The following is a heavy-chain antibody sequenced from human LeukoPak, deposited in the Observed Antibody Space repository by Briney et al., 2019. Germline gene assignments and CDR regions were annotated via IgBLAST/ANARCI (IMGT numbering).Heavy chain of an antibody. CDR2: ISGSGGST. J-gene: IGHJ4*02. CDR1: RFTFSRYA. D-gene: IGHD3-22*01. CDR3: AKNPQYYYDSSGFFEY. V-gene: IGHV3-23*01. Sequence: GGSLRLSCAGSRFTFSRYAMNWVRQAPGKGLEWVSAISGSGGSTYYADSVKGRFTISRDNSKNTLYLQMNSLRVEDTAVYYCAKNPQYYYDSSGFFEYWGQGTLVTVSS.